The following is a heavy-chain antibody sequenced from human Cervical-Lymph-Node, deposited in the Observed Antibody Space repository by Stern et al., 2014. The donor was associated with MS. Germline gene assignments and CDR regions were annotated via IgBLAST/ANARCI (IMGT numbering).Heavy chain of an antibody. CDR3: ARDGRGYSGYAVYGMDV. CDR2: IWHDGSDK. Sequence: VQLVESGGGVVQPGRSLTLSCAASGFTFSRNAMHWVRQAPGKGLAWVAVIWHDGSDKKYADSVKGRFSISRDNSKNTLWLQMISLRAEDTAVYYCARDGRGYSGYAVYGMDVWGQGTTVTVSS. CDR1: GFTFSRNA. D-gene: IGHD5-12*01. V-gene: IGHV3-33*01. J-gene: IGHJ6*02.